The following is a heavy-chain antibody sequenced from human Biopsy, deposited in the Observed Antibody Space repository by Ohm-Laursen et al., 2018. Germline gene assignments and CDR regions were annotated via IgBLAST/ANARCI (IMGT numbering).Heavy chain of an antibody. Sequence: SLRLSCAASGFTFTSYGMHWVRQAPGKGLEWVAFIFYDGSNTYYADSVKGRFTISRDNSRDTLYLQMSSLRAEDTAVYYCAKDRYNYTPIGGFSMDVWGQGTTVTVSS. CDR3: AKDRYNYTPIGGFSMDV. D-gene: IGHD5-18*01. CDR2: IFYDGSNT. CDR1: GFTFTSYG. V-gene: IGHV3-30*18. J-gene: IGHJ6*02.